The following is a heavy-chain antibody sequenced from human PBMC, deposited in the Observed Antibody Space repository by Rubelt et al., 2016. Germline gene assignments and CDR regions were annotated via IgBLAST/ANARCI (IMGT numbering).Heavy chain of an antibody. V-gene: IGHV3-30*04. Sequence: QVQLVESGGGVVQPGRSLRLSCRASGFIFHNYVMHWVRQAPGKGLEWVAVIYFDGSNEYYADSGKGRFTISRDNSKNTLYLKMNSLRAEDTAVYYCAKDLGYSGSYRFDYWGQGTLVTVSS. D-gene: IGHD1-26*01. J-gene: IGHJ4*02. CDR2: IYFDGSNE. CDR3: AKDLGYSGSYRFDY. CDR1: GFIFHNYV.